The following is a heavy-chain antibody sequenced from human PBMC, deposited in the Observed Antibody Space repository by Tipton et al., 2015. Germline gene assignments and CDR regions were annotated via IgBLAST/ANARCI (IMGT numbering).Heavy chain of an antibody. D-gene: IGHD3-3*01. J-gene: IGHJ4*02. CDR3: ARGSAILGVVNPTCDY. CDR1: GGSISSSNW. Sequence: SLRLSCAVSGGSISSSNWWSWVRQPPGKKLEWIGEIYHSGNTNYNPSLKRRVTISVDKSKNQFSLKLSSVTAADTAVYYCARGSAILGVVNPTCDYWGQGTLVTVSS. V-gene: IGHV4-4*02. CDR2: IYHSGNT.